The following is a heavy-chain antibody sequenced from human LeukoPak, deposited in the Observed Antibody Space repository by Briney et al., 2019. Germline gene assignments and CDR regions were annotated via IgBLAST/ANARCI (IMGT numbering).Heavy chain of an antibody. CDR2: ISGSGGNT. V-gene: IGHV3-23*01. D-gene: IGHD4-17*01. Sequence: GGSLRLSCAASGFTFSNFAMSWVRRAPGKGLEWVSAISGSGGNTYYADSVKGRFTISRDNSKNTLYLQMNSLKTDDTAVYYCANYGDYQYFDYWGQGTPVTVSS. J-gene: IGHJ4*02. CDR1: GFTFSNFA. CDR3: ANYGDYQYFDY.